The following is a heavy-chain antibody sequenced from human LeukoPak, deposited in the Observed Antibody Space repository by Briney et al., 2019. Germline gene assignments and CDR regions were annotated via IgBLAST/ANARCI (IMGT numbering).Heavy chain of an antibody. CDR1: GFTFSSYG. D-gene: IGHD4-23*01. V-gene: IGHV3-30*03. CDR3: ATGKVDY. J-gene: IGHJ4*02. CDR2: ISYDGSNK. Sequence: GGSLRLSCAASGFTFSSYGMHWVRQAPGKGLEWVAVISYDGSNKYYADSVKGRFTISRDNSKNTLYLQMNSLRAGDTAVYYCATGKVDYWGQGTLVTVSS.